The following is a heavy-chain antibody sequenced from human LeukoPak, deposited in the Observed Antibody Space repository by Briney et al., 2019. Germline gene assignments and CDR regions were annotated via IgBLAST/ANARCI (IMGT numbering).Heavy chain of an antibody. J-gene: IGHJ6*03. CDR3: AKWDENFYYMDV. CDR2: ISGSGGGT. V-gene: IGHV3-23*01. CDR1: RFTFNIYA. Sequence: GGSLSLSCAASRFTFNIYAMSWVRQAPGKGLEWVSSISGSGGGTFYASSVRGRFTISRDNSRHTVFLQMNGLRAEDTAIYYCAKWDENFYYMDVWGQGTTVTVSS. D-gene: IGHD1-26*01.